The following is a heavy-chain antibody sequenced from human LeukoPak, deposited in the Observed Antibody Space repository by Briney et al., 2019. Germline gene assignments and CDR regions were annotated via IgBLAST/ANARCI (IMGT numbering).Heavy chain of an antibody. J-gene: IGHJ3*02. CDR2: IYYSGST. CDR3: ARDRGDTFDI. V-gene: IGHV4-59*01. Sequence: TSETLSLTCTVSSSSISGYYWSWIRQAPGKGLEWIGYIYYSGSTNYNPSLKSRVTISVDTSKNQFSLKLSSVTAADTAVYYCARDRGDTFDIWGQGTMVTVSS. CDR1: SSSISGYY.